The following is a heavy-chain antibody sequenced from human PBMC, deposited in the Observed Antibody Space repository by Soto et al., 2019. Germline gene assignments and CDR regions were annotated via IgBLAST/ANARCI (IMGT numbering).Heavy chain of an antibody. V-gene: IGHV1-3*01. J-gene: IGHJ6*02. CDR2: INAGNGNT. CDR1: GYTFTSYA. D-gene: IGHD5-12*01. CDR3: ARSPRPSGYDFETPKAPEKYYYYYYGMDV. Sequence: ASVKGACKASGYTFTSYARHWVRQAPGQRLEWMGWINAGNGNTKYSQKFQGRVTITRDTSASTAYMELSSLRSEDTAVYYCARSPRPSGYDFETPKAPEKYYYYYYGMDVWGQGTTVTVSS.